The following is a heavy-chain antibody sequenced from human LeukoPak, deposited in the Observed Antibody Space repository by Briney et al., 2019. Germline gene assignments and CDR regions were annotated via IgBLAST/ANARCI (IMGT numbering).Heavy chain of an antibody. J-gene: IGHJ6*02. CDR3: ARTPVIDSGYDWSAAGSYYYYGMDV. V-gene: IGHV6-1*01. Sequence: SQTLSLTCAISGDSVSINSAAWNWIRQSPSRGLEWLGRTYYRSKWYNDYAVSVKSRITINPDTSKNQFSLQLNSVTPEDTAVYYCARTPVIDSGYDWSAAGSYYYYGMDVWGQGTTVTVSS. CDR1: GDSVSINSAA. CDR2: TYYRSKWYN. D-gene: IGHD5-12*01.